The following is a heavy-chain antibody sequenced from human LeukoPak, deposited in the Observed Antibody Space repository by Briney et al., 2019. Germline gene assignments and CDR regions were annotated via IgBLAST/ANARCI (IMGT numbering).Heavy chain of an antibody. CDR3: ERGGYCVNTLCYRLNAFDL. J-gene: IGHJ3*01. CDR1: GFNFSNFE. Sequence: PGGSLRLSCAASGFNFSNFEMNWVRQAPGKGLEWISYISSSGITMLYADSVKGRFTISRDNAKSSLYLQVNSLRAKDTAIYYCERGGYCVNTLCYRLNAFDLWGQGTKVTDSS. V-gene: IGHV3-48*03. CDR2: ISSSGITM. D-gene: IGHD2-15*01.